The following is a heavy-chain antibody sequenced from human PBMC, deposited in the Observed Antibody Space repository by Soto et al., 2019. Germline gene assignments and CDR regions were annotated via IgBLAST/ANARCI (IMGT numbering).Heavy chain of an antibody. CDR3: ARSPAYGDYANLDT. CDR2: IHSTRSP. V-gene: IGHV4-4*07. D-gene: IGHD4-17*01. Sequence: PSETLSLTCTVSGDSVSKYYWNWIRQPAGKGLEWIGRIHSTRSPNYNPSLKSRVTMSVDTSKNQFSLKLNLTSVTAADTAVYYCARSPAYGDYANLDTRGQGNLVTVSS. J-gene: IGHJ5*02. CDR1: GDSVSKYY.